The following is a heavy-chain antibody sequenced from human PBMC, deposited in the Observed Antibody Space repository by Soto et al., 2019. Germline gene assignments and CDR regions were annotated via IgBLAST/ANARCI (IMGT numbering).Heavy chain of an antibody. J-gene: IGHJ4*02. CDR1: GFSFDDYG. CDR3: ARDYDSSGYNSGY. V-gene: IGHV3-9*01. D-gene: IGHD3-22*01. Sequence: PGGSLRLSCAASGFSFDDYGMHWVRQGPGKGLEWVSGISWNSGDIYYADSVKGRFTISRDNAKRSLYLQMNSLGVEDTAVYYCARDYDSSGYNSGYWGQGTLVTVS. CDR2: ISWNSGDI.